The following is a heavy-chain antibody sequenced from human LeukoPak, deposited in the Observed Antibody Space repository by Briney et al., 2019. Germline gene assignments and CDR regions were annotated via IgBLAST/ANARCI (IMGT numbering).Heavy chain of an antibody. J-gene: IGHJ3*02. CDR1: GGSISSSSYY. CDR2: IYYSGST. Sequence: PSETLSLTCTVSGGSISSSSYYWGWIRQPPGKGLERIGSIYYSGSTYYNPSLKSRVTISVDTSKNQFSLKLSSVTAADTAVYYCARGVQLVGDAFDIWGQGTMVTVSS. CDR3: ARGVQLVGDAFDI. V-gene: IGHV4-39*07. D-gene: IGHD6-6*01.